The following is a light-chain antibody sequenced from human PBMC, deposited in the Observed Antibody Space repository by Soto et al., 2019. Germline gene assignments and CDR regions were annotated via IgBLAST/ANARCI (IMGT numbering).Light chain of an antibody. V-gene: IGLV1-47*01. CDR2: RNN. CDR3: AAWDDSLSGFYV. J-gene: IGLJ1*01. Sequence: QLVLTQPPSASGTPGQRVTISCSGSSSNIGSNYVYWYQQLPGTAPKLLIYRNNQRPSGVPDRFSGSKSGTSASLPISGLRSEDEADYYCAAWDDSLSGFYVFGTGTKLTVL. CDR1: SSNIGSNY.